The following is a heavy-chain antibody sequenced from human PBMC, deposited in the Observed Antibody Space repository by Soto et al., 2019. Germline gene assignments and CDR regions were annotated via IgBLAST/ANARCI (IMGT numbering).Heavy chain of an antibody. J-gene: IGHJ4*02. D-gene: IGHD3-10*01. CDR1: GGSFSVYY. Sequence: SETLSLTCSVYGGSFSVYYWSWLRQPPGKGLEWIGEINHSGSTNYNPSLKSRVTISVDTSKNQFSLKLSSVTAADTAVYYCARAYGSGSYYNWPLGYWGQGTLVTVSS. CDR2: INHSGST. CDR3: ARAYGSGSYYNWPLGY. V-gene: IGHV4-34*01.